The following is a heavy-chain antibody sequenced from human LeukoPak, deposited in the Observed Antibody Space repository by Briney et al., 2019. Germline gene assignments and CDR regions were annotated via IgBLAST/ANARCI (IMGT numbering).Heavy chain of an antibody. Sequence: GESLKISCKGSGYSFTSYWIGWVRQMPGKGLEWMGIIYPGDSESRYSPSFQGQVTISADKSISTAYLQWSSLEASDTAMFYWARGYCSTTNFYTGMPFDYWGQGTLVTVSS. CDR2: IYPGDSES. CDR1: GYSFTSYW. V-gene: IGHV5-51*01. CDR3: ARGYCSTTNFYTGMPFDY. J-gene: IGHJ4*02. D-gene: IGHD2-2*02.